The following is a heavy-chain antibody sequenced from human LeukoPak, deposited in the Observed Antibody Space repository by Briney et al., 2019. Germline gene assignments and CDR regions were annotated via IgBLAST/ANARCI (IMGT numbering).Heavy chain of an antibody. CDR2: IYPGDSDT. Sequence: GESLKISCKASGYSFTNYWIGWVRQMPGKGLEWMGIIYPGDSDTRYSPSFQGQVTISADKSISTAYLQQSSLQASDTAMYYCATYAGSSSKYFQDWGQGTLVTVSS. CDR1: GYSFTNYW. D-gene: IGHD3-10*01. CDR3: ATYAGSSSKYFQD. V-gene: IGHV5-51*01. J-gene: IGHJ1*01.